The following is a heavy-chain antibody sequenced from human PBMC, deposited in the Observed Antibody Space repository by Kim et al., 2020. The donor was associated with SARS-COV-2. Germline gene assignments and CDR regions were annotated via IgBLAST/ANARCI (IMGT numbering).Heavy chain of an antibody. CDR2: ITYNGTNK. Sequence: GGSPRLSCAASGFTFRDYYLHWVRQAPGKGLEWVSVITYNGTNKYYADSVRGRFTISRDNSKDTLYLQMNSLRTDDTGLYYCARDLAECLCGRYLYGMDV. CDR1: GFTFRDYY. CDR3: ARDLAECLCGRYLYGMDV. V-gene: IGHV3-30*04. D-gene: IGHD2-15*01. J-gene: IGHJ6*01.